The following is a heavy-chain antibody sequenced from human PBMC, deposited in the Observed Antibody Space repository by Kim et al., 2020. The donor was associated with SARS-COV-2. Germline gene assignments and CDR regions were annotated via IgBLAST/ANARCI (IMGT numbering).Heavy chain of an antibody. D-gene: IGHD1-1*01. CDR3: ARDARGVERRPWYFDY. CDR1: GFTFSSYS. J-gene: IGHJ4*02. Sequence: GGSLRLSCAASGFTFSSYSMNWVRQAPGKALEWVSSISSSSSYIYYADSVKGRFTISRDNAKNSLYLQMNSLRAEDTAVYYCARDARGVERRPWYFDYWGQGTLVTVSS. V-gene: IGHV3-21*01. CDR2: ISSSSSYI.